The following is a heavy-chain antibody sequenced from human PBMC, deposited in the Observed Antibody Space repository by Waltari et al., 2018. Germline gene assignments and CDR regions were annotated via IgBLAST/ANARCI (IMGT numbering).Heavy chain of an antibody. V-gene: IGHV3-74*01. CDR1: GFTFSRYW. CDR2: SNSDGSST. J-gene: IGHJ6*02. CDR3: ARVATKTYSSPVPGRPYYYGMDV. Sequence: EEQLVESGGGLAQPGESLRLSCAASGFTFSRYWMDWVRPAPGRGLVWVSRSNSDGSSTTYADSVKGRFTISRDNGKNTLYVQMNRLRAEDTAVYYCARVATKTYSSPVPGRPYYYGMDVWGQGTTVTVSS. D-gene: IGHD3-22*01.